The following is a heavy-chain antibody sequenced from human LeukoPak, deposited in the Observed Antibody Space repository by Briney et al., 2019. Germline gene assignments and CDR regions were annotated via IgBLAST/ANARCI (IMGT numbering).Heavy chain of an antibody. Sequence: ASVKVSCKASGYTFTSYYMHWVRQAPGQGLEWMGIINPSGGSTSYAQKFQGRVTMTRDMSTSTVYMELSGLRSEDTAVYYCATSTQHPIAALDYYYYYMDVWGKGTTVTVSS. V-gene: IGHV1-46*01. CDR2: INPSGGST. D-gene: IGHD6-6*01. CDR3: ATSTQHPIAALDYYYYYMDV. J-gene: IGHJ6*03. CDR1: GYTFTSYY.